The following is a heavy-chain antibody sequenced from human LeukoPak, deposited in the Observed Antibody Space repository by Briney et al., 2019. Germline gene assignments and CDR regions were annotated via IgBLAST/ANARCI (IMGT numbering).Heavy chain of an antibody. CDR3: ARDRPIRGSGWYFRFDP. CDR1: GGSISSYY. D-gene: IGHD6-19*01. CDR2: TYYSGST. Sequence: SETLSLTCTVSGGSISSYYWSWIRQPPGKGLEWIGYTYYSGSTNYNPSLKSRVTISVDTSKNQFSLKLSSVTAADTAMYYCARDRPIRGSGWYFRFDPWGQGTLVTVSS. V-gene: IGHV4-59*01. J-gene: IGHJ5*02.